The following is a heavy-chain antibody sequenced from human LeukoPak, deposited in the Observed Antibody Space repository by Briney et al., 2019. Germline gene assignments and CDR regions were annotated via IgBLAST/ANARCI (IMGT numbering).Heavy chain of an antibody. CDR1: GGSVTSDSYS. CDR2: LSHNGLN. Sequence: SETLSLTCTVSGGSVTSDSYSWGWIRQPPGKGLQWIVTLSHNGLNYYNPSLKSRVAMPVDTSKNQFSLRLSSLTAADTAVYYCARLGGGIQLWGDWGQGTLVTVSS. V-gene: IGHV4-39*01. CDR3: ARLGGGIQLWGD. J-gene: IGHJ4*02. D-gene: IGHD5-18*01.